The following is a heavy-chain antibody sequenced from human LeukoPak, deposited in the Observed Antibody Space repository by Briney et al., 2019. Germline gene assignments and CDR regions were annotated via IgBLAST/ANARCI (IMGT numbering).Heavy chain of an antibody. V-gene: IGHV3-21*01. CDR2: ISNGGDYK. D-gene: IGHD1-26*01. CDR3: ARVEWELLGRGFDP. Sequence: NSGGSLRLSCTASGFTFSYFTMHWVRQAPGKGLEWVSSISNGGDYKRYAGSVRGRLTISRDNARNSLYLQMNGLRAEDTAVYYCARVEWELLGRGFDPWGQGTLVTVSS. J-gene: IGHJ5*02. CDR1: GFTFSYFT.